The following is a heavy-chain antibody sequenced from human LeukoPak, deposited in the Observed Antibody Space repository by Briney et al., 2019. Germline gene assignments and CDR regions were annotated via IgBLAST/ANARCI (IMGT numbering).Heavy chain of an antibody. Sequence: GASVKVSCKVSGYTLTELSMHWVRQAPGKGLEWMGGFDPEDGETIYAQKFQGRVTMTEDTSTDTAYMELNSLRSEDTAVYYCATINGEYQLLFDYWGQGTLVTVSS. D-gene: IGHD2-2*01. J-gene: IGHJ4*02. CDR2: FDPEDGET. CDR1: GYTLTELS. CDR3: ATINGEYQLLFDY. V-gene: IGHV1-24*01.